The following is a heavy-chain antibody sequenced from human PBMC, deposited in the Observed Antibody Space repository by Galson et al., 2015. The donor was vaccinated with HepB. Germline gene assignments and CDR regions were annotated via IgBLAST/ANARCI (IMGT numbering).Heavy chain of an antibody. CDR1: GFTFSNYG. J-gene: IGHJ6*02. V-gene: IGHV3-33*01. Sequence: SLRLSCAASGFTFSNYGMHWVRQAPGKGLEWVSVIWYDGSNKYYADSVQGRFTISRDNSQNTLYLQMNSLRAEDTAVYYCARGFCSGTSCSRYYGMDVWGQGTTVTVSS. D-gene: IGHD2-2*01. CDR2: IWYDGSNK. CDR3: ARGFCSGTSCSRYYGMDV.